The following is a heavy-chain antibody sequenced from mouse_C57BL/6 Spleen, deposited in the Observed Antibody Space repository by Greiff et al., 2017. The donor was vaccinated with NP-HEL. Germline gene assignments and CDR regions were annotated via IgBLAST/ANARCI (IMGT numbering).Heavy chain of an antibody. CDR1: GFNIKDYY. CDR2: IDPEDGET. V-gene: IGHV14-2*01. D-gene: IGHD3-2*02. J-gene: IGHJ3*01. Sequence: VQLQQSGAELVQPGASVKLSCTASGFNIKDYYMHWVKQRTEQGLEWIGRIDPEDGETKYAPKFPGKATITADTSSNTASLQLSSLTSEDTAVYYCARKRDSSGPSWFAYWGQGTLVTVSA. CDR3: ARKRDSSGPSWFAY.